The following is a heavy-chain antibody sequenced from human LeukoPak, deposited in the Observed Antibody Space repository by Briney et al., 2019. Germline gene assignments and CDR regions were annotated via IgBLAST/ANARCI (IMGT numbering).Heavy chain of an antibody. Sequence: SETLSLTCAVYGGSFSGYYWSWIRQPPGKGLEWIGEINHSGSTNYNPSLKSRVTISVDTSKNQFSLKLSSVTAADTAVYYCARDLMYLIRPSGSQEPLDYWGQGTLVTVSS. CDR3: ARDLMYLIRPSGSQEPLDY. CDR1: GGSFSGYY. CDR2: INHSGST. V-gene: IGHV4-34*01. D-gene: IGHD1-26*01. J-gene: IGHJ4*02.